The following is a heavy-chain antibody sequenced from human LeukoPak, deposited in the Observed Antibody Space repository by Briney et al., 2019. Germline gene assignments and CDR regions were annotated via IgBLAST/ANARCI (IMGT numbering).Heavy chain of an antibody. V-gene: IGHV5-51*01. D-gene: IGHD5-18*01. CDR1: GYSFTSYW. CDR2: IYPGDSRT. Sequence: GESLKISCKASGYSFTSYWIGWVRQTPGKGLEWLGVIYPGDSRTRYNPSFEGQVTISADKSIITAYLQWSSLRASDTALYFCACREFYSPWPGPWGQGTLVTVSS. CDR3: ACREFYSPWPGP. J-gene: IGHJ5*02.